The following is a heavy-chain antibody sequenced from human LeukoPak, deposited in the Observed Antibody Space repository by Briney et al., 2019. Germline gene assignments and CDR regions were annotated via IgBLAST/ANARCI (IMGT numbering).Heavy chain of an antibody. CDR3: ARDGESSGYLTDFDY. V-gene: IGHV3-30-3*01. D-gene: IGHD3-22*01. CDR1: GFTFSSYA. J-gene: IGHJ4*02. CDR2: ILYDGSNK. Sequence: GGSLRLSCAASGFTFSSYAMHWVRQAPGKGLEWVAVILYDGSNKYYADSVKGRFTISRDNSKNTLYLQMNSLRAEDTAVYYCARDGESSGYLTDFDYWGQGTLVTVSS.